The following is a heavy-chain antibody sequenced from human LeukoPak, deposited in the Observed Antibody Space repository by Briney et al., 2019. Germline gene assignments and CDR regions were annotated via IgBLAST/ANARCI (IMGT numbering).Heavy chain of an antibody. D-gene: IGHD1-26*01. CDR3: ARGGSYYCLDY. V-gene: IGHV3-48*04. CDR2: ISSGSGTI. Sequence: PGGSLRLSCAASGFTFSSHWMHWVRQAPGKGLEWVSYISSGSGTIYYADSVKGRFTISRDNAKNSLSLQMNSLRAEDTAVYYCARGGSYYCLDYWGQGTLVTVSS. CDR1: GFTFSSHW. J-gene: IGHJ4*02.